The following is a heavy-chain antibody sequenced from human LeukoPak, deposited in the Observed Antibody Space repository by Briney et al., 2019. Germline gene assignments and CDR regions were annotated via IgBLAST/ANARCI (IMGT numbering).Heavy chain of an antibody. V-gene: IGHV1-18*04. D-gene: IGHD5-12*01. J-gene: IGHJ1*01. Sequence: ASVKVSCKASGYTFSSYGISGLRQAPGQGLEWLGWISGSNGYTNFAQKLQGRITMATDTSASTAYMELRSLPSDATAVYYCARGSTATGYNLQYFHHWGQGSLVTVSS. CDR3: ARGSTATGYNLQYFHH. CDR1: GYTFSSYG. CDR2: ISGSNGYT.